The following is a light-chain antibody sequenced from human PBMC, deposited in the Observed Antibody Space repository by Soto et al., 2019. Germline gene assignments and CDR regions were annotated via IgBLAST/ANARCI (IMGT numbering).Light chain of an antibody. Sequence: DIQMTQSPSSLSASVGDRVTITSRTSQTIDSYLNWYQEKPGKDPNLLMYATSSLQSRVPSRFSGSGSGTDFTLTITGLQPEDFETYNCQHSYCMPWTFGQGNKVEVK. V-gene: IGKV1-39*01. CDR1: QTIDSY. CDR2: ATS. CDR3: QHSYCMPWT. J-gene: IGKJ1*01.